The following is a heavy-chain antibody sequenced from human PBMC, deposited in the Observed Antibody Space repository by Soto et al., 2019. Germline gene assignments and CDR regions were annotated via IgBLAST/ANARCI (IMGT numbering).Heavy chain of an antibody. D-gene: IGHD3-22*01. CDR2: ISSSSSYI. Sequence: EVQLVESGGGLVKPGGSLRLSCAASGFTFSSYSMNWVRQAPGKGLEWVSSISSSSSYIYYADSVKGRFTISRDNANNALYLQMNSLRAEDTAVYYCARDGSRRSDDSSAYLYYYYGMDVWGQGTTVTVSS. CDR1: GFTFSSYS. CDR3: ARDGSRRSDDSSAYLYYYYGMDV. V-gene: IGHV3-21*01. J-gene: IGHJ6*02.